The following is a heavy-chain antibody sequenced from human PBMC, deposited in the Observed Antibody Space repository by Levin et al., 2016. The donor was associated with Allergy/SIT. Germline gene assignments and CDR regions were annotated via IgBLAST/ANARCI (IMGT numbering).Heavy chain of an antibody. CDR3: ASAAVLLWFGELLFHGMDV. V-gene: IGHV4-59*01. J-gene: IGHJ6*02. Sequence: WIRQPPGKGLEWIGYIYYSGSTNYNPSLKSRVTISVDTSKNQFSLKLSSVTAADTAVYYCASAAVLLWFGELLFHGMDVWGQGTTVTVSS. CDR2: IYYSGST. D-gene: IGHD3-10*01.